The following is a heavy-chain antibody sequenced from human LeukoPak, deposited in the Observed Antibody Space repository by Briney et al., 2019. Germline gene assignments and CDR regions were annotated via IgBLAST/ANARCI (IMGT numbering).Heavy chain of an antibody. CDR3: ASTYQLLTAATHFDY. CDR2: ISGNSKTI. Sequence: GGSLRLSCAAPGFTFTTYSINWVRQAPGKGLEWISYISGNSKTIYYADSVKGRFTISRDNSKNTLYLQMNSLRAEDTAVYYCASTYQLLTAATHFDYWGQGTLVTVSS. CDR1: GFTFTTYS. V-gene: IGHV3-48*01. D-gene: IGHD2-2*01. J-gene: IGHJ4*02.